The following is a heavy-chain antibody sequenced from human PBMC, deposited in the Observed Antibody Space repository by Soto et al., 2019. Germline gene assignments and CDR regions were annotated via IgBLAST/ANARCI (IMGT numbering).Heavy chain of an antibody. J-gene: IGHJ6*02. CDR3: ARADCTGAYCYSWPFNYGVDV. D-gene: IGHD2-15*01. Sequence: QVQLVESGGGVVQPGGSLRLSCTTSGFTFNTYGMHWVRQAPGKGLEWAAIIWYDGSNKYYADSVKGRFTISRDNYRNTLYLQMNSLRAEDTALYYCARADCTGAYCYSWPFNYGVDVWGQGTTVTVSS. CDR2: IWYDGSNK. CDR1: GFTFNTYG. V-gene: IGHV3-33*08.